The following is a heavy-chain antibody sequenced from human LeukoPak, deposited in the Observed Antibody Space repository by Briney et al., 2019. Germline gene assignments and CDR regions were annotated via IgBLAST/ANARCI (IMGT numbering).Heavy chain of an antibody. J-gene: IGHJ4*02. CDR1: EFSVSSNY. CDR2: IYSGGAT. Sequence: GGSLRLSCAVSEFSVSSNYMNWVRQAPGKGLEWVSVIYSGGATYYADSVRGRFTISRDNSKNMVSLQMTSLGAEDTAVYYCARGRFSGPADYWGQGTLVTVSS. D-gene: IGHD6-19*01. V-gene: IGHV3-53*01. CDR3: ARGRFSGPADY.